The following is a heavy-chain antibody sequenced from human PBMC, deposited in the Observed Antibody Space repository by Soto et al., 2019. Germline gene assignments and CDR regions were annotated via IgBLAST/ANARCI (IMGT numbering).Heavy chain of an antibody. CDR3: ARMNDYSHAFDI. V-gene: IGHV4-34*01. D-gene: IGHD5-12*01. J-gene: IGHJ3*02. CDR1: GGSFSGYY. Sequence: SETLSLTCAVYGGSFSGYYWSWIRQPPGKGLEWIGEINHSGSTNYNPSLKSRVTISVGTSKNQFSLKLSSVTAADTAVYYCARMNDYSHAFDIWGQGTMVTVSS. CDR2: INHSGST.